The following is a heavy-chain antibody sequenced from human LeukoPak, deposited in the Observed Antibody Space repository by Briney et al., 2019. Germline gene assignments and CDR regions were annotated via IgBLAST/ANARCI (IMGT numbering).Heavy chain of an antibody. CDR3: ARGGDCGGDCIDAFDI. CDR1: GFTFTYYW. D-gene: IGHD2-21*02. Sequence: GGSLRLSCAASGFTFTYYWMSWVRQAPGKGLEWVSAISGSGGSTYYADSVKGRFTISRDNAKNSLYLQMNSLRAEDTAVYYCARGGDCGGDCIDAFDIWGQGTMVTVSS. V-gene: IGHV3-21*01. CDR2: ISGSGGST. J-gene: IGHJ3*02.